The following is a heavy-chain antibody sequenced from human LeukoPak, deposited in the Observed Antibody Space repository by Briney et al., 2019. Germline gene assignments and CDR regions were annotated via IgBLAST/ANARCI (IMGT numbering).Heavy chain of an antibody. CDR3: ATLGDHSSGWYPDY. V-gene: IGHV3-30*03. J-gene: IGHJ4*02. CDR2: ISYDGSNK. D-gene: IGHD6-19*01. CDR1: GFTFNNYG. Sequence: GKSLRLSCAASGFTFNNYGMHWVRQAPGKGLEWVAVISYDGSNKYYADSVKGRFTISRDNSKNTLYLQMNSLRAEDTAVYYCATLGDHSSGWYPDYWGQGTLVTVSS.